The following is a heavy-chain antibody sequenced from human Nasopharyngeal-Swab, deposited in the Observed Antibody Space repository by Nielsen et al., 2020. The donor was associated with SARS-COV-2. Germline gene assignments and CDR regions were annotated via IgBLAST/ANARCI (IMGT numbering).Heavy chain of an antibody. D-gene: IGHD4-11*01. V-gene: IGHV4-34*01. CDR2: INHSGST. CDR3: ARGHSNDSFDY. Sequence: GSLRLSCAVYGGSFSGYYWSWIRQPPGKGLEWIGEINHSGSTNYNPSLKSRVTISVDKSKNQFSLKLSSVTAADTAVYYCARGHSNDSFDYWGQGTLVTVSS. CDR1: GGSFSGYY. J-gene: IGHJ4*02.